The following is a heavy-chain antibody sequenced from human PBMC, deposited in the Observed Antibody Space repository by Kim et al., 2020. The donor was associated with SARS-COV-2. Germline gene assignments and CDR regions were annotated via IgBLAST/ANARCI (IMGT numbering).Heavy chain of an antibody. CDR3: ARDARYYYDSSGYYTRPGYFQH. J-gene: IGHJ1*01. D-gene: IGHD3-22*01. CDR2: ISYDGSNK. CDR1: GFTFSSYA. V-gene: IGHV3-30*04. Sequence: GGSLRLSCAASGFTFSSYAMHWVRQAPGKGLEWVAVISYDGSNKYYADSVKGRFTISRDNSKNTLYLQMNSLRAEDTAVYYCARDARYYYDSSGYYTRPGYFQHWGQGTLGSASP.